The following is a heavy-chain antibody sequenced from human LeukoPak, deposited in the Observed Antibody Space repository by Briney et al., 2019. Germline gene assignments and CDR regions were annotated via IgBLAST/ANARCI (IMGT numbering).Heavy chain of an antibody. CDR1: GGSISGSSYY. Sequence: PSETLSLTCTVSGGSISGSSYYWGWIRQPPGKGLEWIGSIYYSGSTYYNPSLKSRVTISVDTSKNQFSLKLNSVTATDTAVYYCARGGAARLHFQNWGQGTLVTVSS. CDR2: IYYSGST. CDR3: ARGGAARLHFQN. V-gene: IGHV4-39*02. J-gene: IGHJ1*01. D-gene: IGHD6-6*01.